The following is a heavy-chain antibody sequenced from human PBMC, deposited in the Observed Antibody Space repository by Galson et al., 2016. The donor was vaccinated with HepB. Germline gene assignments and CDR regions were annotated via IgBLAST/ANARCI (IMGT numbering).Heavy chain of an antibody. CDR3: AHFRHSSTFDS. V-gene: IGHV2-5*02. CDR1: GFSFTTSGGG. D-gene: IGHD6-19*01. Sequence: PALVKPPQTLTLTCSFSGFSFTTSGGGVGWIRQPPGKALEWLALIYWDEDKRYSPSLKSRLTITKDSSKNQVVLMMTNIGPVDTGTYYYAHFRHSSTFDSWGQGTLVTVSA. J-gene: IGHJ4*02. CDR2: IYWDEDK.